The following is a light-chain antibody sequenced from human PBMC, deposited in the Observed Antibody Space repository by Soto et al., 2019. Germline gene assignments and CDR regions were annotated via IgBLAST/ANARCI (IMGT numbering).Light chain of an antibody. V-gene: IGLV2-14*01. CDR1: SSDVGGYNY. CDR2: ASS. J-gene: IGLJ1*01. CDR3: SSYTSGTTLYV. Sequence: QSALTQPASVSGSPGQSITISCTGTSSDVGGYNYVSWYQHHAGKAPRLMIYASSNRPSGVSHRFSDSRSGNTASLTISGLQAEDEADYYCSSYTSGTTLYVFGTGTKVTVL.